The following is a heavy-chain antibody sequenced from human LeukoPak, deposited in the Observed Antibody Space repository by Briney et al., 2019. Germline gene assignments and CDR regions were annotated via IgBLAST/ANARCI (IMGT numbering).Heavy chain of an antibody. V-gene: IGHV3-7*01. CDR3: ARDVSSGWYGDDY. J-gene: IGHJ4*02. CDR2: IKQDGSKQ. Sequence: GGSLRLSCAASGFTFSSYWMSWVRKAPGRGREGLANIKQDGSKQSCVRSVKVRFTSYRDNAKNSLYLQMNSLRAEDTAVYYCARDVSSGWYGDDYWGQGTLVTVSS. CDR1: GFTFSSYW. D-gene: IGHD6-19*01.